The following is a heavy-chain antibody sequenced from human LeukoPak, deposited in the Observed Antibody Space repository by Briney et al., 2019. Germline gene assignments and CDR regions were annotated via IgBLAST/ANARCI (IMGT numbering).Heavy chain of an antibody. CDR1: GYTFTGYY. D-gene: IGHD3-3*01. Sequence: ASVKVSCKXSGYTFTGYYMHWVRQAPGQGLEWIGWINPNSGGTNYAQKFQGRVTMTRDTSISTAYMELSRLRSDDTAVYYCARGGSGYQLFDYWGQGTLVTVSS. CDR3: ARGGSGYQLFDY. CDR2: INPNSGGT. J-gene: IGHJ4*02. V-gene: IGHV1-2*02.